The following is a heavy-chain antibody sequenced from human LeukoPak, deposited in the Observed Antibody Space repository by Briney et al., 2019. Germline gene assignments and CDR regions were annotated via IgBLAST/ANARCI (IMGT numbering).Heavy chain of an antibody. Sequence: ASVKVSCKASGYTFTNYGISWVRQAPGQGLEWMGWMNPNSGNTGYAQKFQGRVTMTRNTSISTAYMELSSLRSEDTAVYYCARGYKPGYSSGWSIFDYWGQGTLVTVSS. D-gene: IGHD6-19*01. J-gene: IGHJ4*02. V-gene: IGHV1-8*02. CDR2: MNPNSGNT. CDR1: GYTFTNYG. CDR3: ARGYKPGYSSGWSIFDY.